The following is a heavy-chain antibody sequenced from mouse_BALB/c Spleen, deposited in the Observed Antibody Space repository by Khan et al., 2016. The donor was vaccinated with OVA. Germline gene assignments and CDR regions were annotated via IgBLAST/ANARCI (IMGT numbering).Heavy chain of an antibody. CDR1: GYTFTDYS. CDR3: APYYGNYGGFGY. CDR2: INTETGEP. J-gene: IGHJ3*02. D-gene: IGHD2-10*01. Sequence: QIQLVQSGPELKKPGETVKISCKASGYTFTDYSMHWVKQAPGKGLKWMGWINTETGEPTYADDLKGRFAFSLETSASSAFLQLTNLKNEDTATYFCAPYYGNYGGFGYWGQGTLVTVSA. V-gene: IGHV9-2-1*01.